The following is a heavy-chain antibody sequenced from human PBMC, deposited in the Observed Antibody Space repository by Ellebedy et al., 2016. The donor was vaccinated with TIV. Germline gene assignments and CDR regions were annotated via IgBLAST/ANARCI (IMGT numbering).Heavy chain of an antibody. V-gene: IGHV6-1*01. CDR1: GDSVSSNTAA. D-gene: IGHD5-24*01. CDR3: ARHGQFDY. J-gene: IGHJ4*02. Sequence: SETLSLTXAISGDSVSSNTAAWNWIRQSPSRGLEWLGRTYYRSQWFNDYAESMKGRITVNPDTSKNQFSLKLTSVTATDTAVYYCARHGQFDYWGQGTLVIVSS. CDR2: TYYRSQWFN.